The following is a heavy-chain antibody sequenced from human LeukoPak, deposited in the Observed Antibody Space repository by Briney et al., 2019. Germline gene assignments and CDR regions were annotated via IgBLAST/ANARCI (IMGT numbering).Heavy chain of an antibody. J-gene: IGHJ4*02. Sequence: PSETLSLTCTVSGGSVSSGSYYWSWIRQPPGKGLAWIGYIYYSGSTNYNPSLKSRVTISVDTSKNQFSLKLSSVTAADTAVCYCARTELRLISFDYWGQGTLVTVSS. CDR3: ARTELRLISFDY. CDR2: IYYSGST. V-gene: IGHV4-61*01. CDR1: GGSVSSGSYY. D-gene: IGHD5-12*01.